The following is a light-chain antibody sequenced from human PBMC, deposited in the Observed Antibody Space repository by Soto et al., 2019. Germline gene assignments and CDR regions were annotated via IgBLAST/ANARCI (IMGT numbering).Light chain of an antibody. Sequence: EIVMTQSPATLSVSPGDRATLSCRASQSVDNDLAWYQQKPGQPPRLLIYGASSRATGIPDRFSGSGSGTDFTLTISRLEPEDFAVYYCQQYETSPRTFGQGTKVDIK. CDR1: QSVDND. J-gene: IGKJ1*01. V-gene: IGKV3-20*01. CDR3: QQYETSPRT. CDR2: GAS.